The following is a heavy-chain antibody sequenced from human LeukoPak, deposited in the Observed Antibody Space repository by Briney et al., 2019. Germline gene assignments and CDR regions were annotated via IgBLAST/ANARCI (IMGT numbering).Heavy chain of an antibody. Sequence: GMSLRLSCAASRFPFSTYAMHWVRQAPGKGLEWVALIGFDGRNKYHTDTVNGRFTISRDNSKSTLYLQMSSLRPEDTAVYYCAKAPDSGYAPRRYFEYWGQGTQVTVSS. CDR2: IGFDGRNK. J-gene: IGHJ4*02. D-gene: IGHD5-12*01. V-gene: IGHV3-30*18. CDR1: RFPFSTYA. CDR3: AKAPDSGYAPRRYFEY.